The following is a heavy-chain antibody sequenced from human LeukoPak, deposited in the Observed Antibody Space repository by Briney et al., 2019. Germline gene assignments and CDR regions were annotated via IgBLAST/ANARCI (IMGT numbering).Heavy chain of an antibody. CDR2: IYYSGST. CDR1: GGSISSGGYY. D-gene: IGHD3-3*01. CDR3: ARELYDPSNWFDP. Sequence: SETLSLTCTVSGGSISSGGYYWSWICQHPGKGLEWIGYIYYSGSTYYNPSLKSRVTISVDTSKNQFSLKLSSVTAADTAVYYCARELYDPSNWFDPWGQGTLVTVSS. V-gene: IGHV4-31*03. J-gene: IGHJ5*02.